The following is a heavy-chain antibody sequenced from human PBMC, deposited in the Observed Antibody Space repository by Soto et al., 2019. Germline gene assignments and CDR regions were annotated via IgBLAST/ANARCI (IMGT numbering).Heavy chain of an antibody. CDR2: IIPIFGTA. Sequence: ASVKVSCKASGGTFSSYAISWVRQAPGQGLEWMGGIIPIFGTANYAQKFQGRVAITADESTSTAYMEMSSLRSEDTAVYYCARGGLGVVTAIPDVFDIGAQGKMVTVS. V-gene: IGHV1-69*13. D-gene: IGHD2-21*02. J-gene: IGHJ3*02. CDR3: ARGGLGVVTAIPDVFDI. CDR1: GGTFSSYA.